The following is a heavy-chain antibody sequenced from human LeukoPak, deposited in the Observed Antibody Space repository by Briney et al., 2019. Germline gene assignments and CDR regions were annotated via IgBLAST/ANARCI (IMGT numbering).Heavy chain of an antibody. Sequence: GFLRLSCAASGFTFSSYWMHWVRQAPGKGLVWVSRISTDGSSTSYADSVKGRFAISRDNAKNTLYLQMNSLRAEDTAVYYCARPFLWFGSYGYWGQGTLVTVSS. J-gene: IGHJ4*02. V-gene: IGHV3-74*01. D-gene: IGHD3-10*01. CDR1: GFTFSSYW. CDR2: ISTDGSST. CDR3: ARPFLWFGSYGY.